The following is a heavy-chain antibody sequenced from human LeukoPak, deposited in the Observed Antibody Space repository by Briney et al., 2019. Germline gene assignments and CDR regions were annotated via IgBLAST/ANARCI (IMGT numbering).Heavy chain of an antibody. Sequence: ASVKVSCKASGYTFTRYGISWVRQAPGQGLEWMGWISGYNGHTNYAQKLQGRVTMTTDTSTSTAYMELSRLRSDDTAVYYCARVGISKGWFDPWGQGSLVIVSS. J-gene: IGHJ5*02. D-gene: IGHD2-15*01. CDR2: ISGYNGHT. CDR3: ARVGISKGWFDP. CDR1: GYTFTRYG. V-gene: IGHV1-18*01.